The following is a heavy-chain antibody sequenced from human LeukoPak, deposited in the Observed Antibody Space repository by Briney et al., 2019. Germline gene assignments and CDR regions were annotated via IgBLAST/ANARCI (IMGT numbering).Heavy chain of an antibody. V-gene: IGHV3-23*01. CDR2: ISGSGGST. CDR1: GFTFSSYA. D-gene: IGHD2-8*01. Sequence: GGSLRLSCAASGFTFSSYAMSWVRQAPGKGLEWASAISGSGGSTYYADSVKGRFTISRDNSKNTLYLQMNSLRAEDTAVYYCAKDRDLILAPDYWGQGTLVTVSS. CDR3: AKDRDLILAPDY. J-gene: IGHJ4*02.